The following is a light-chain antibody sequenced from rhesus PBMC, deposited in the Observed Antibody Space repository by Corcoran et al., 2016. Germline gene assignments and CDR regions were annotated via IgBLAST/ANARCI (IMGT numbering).Light chain of an antibody. CDR2: GAT. V-gene: IGKV3-42*03. Sequence: EIVLTQSPATLSLSPGERVAPSCRATQSVSKNLAWYQQKLGQAPRVLTYGATNRAPDIPDRFSGRGSGTDFTLTLSSLEPEDFALYSCQQYIDWPLTFGEGTKVEIK. CDR3: QQYIDWPLT. CDR1: QSVSKN. J-gene: IGKJ4*01.